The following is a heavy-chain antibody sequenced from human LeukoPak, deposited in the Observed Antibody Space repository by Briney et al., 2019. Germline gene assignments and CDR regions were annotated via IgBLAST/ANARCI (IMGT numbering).Heavy chain of an antibody. V-gene: IGHV3-21*01. CDR1: GFTFSSYS. D-gene: IGHD2-15*01. Sequence: GGSLRLSCAASGFTFSSYSMNWVRQAPGKGLEWVSSISSSSSYIYYADSVKGRFTISRDNAKNSLYLQMNSLRAEDTAVYYCARAPGYCSGGSCYKYYYGMDVWGQGTTVTVSS. CDR2: ISSSSSYI. CDR3: ARAPGYCSGGSCYKYYYGMDV. J-gene: IGHJ6*02.